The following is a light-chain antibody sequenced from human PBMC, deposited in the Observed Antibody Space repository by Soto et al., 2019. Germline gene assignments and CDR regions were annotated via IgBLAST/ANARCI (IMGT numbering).Light chain of an antibody. J-gene: IGLJ1*01. V-gene: IGLV1-51*01. CDR2: DSN. Sequence: QSVLTQPPSVSAAPGQKVTISCSGSSSNIGNNYVSWYQQLPGTAPKLLIYDSNKRTSGIPDRFSGSKSGTSATLGITGLQTGDEADYYCGTWDSSLSAFYVFGTGTKLTVL. CDR3: GTWDSSLSAFYV. CDR1: SSNIGNNY.